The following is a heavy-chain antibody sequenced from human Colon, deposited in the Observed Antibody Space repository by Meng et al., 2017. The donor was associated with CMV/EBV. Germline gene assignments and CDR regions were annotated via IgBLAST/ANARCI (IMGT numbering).Heavy chain of an antibody. J-gene: IGHJ5*02. CDR3: ARESDPDLYSGYEIDT. CDR2: INPNTGDT. V-gene: IGHV1-2*02. Sequence: GYTFTDYYMTCVRLAPGQGLEWMGWINPNTGDTDYAQKFQGRVTMTRDTSVSTAYMELNGLRSDDTAIYFCARESDPDLYSGYEIDTWGQGTLVTVSS. D-gene: IGHD5-12*01. CDR1: GYTFTDYY.